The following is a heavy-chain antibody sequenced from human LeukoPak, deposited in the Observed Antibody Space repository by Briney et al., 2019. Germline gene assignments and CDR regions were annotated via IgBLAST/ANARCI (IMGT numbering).Heavy chain of an antibody. Sequence: GGSLRLSCAASGFTFSSYSMNWVRQAPGKGLEWVSSISSSSSYIYYADSVKARFTISRDNAKNSLYLQMNSLRAEDTAVYYCARDHFSSGWTQGWFDPWGQGTLVTVSS. J-gene: IGHJ5*02. D-gene: IGHD6-19*01. CDR3: ARDHFSSGWTQGWFDP. CDR1: GFTFSSYS. CDR2: ISSSSSYI. V-gene: IGHV3-21*01.